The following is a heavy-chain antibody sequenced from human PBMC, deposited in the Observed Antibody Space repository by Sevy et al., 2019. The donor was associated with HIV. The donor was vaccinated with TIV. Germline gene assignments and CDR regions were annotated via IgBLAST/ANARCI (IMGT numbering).Heavy chain of an antibody. Sequence: GGSLRLSCAASGFIFSSYSMNWFRQAPGKGLEWISYISTGSTTIYYADSVKGRFTVSRDNARSSLFLQMNSLRDEDTAVYYCAIAPRDGGDYWGKGTLVTVSS. D-gene: IGHD3-16*01. CDR2: ISTGSTTI. CDR3: AIAPRDGGDY. J-gene: IGHJ4*02. V-gene: IGHV3-48*02. CDR1: GFIFSSYS.